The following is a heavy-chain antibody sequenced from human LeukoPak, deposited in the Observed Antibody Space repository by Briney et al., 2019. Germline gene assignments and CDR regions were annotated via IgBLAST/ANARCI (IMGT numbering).Heavy chain of an antibody. D-gene: IGHD2-2*01. CDR3: AVGYCSSTSCHDAFDI. CDR1: GYTFTGYY. J-gene: IGHJ3*02. V-gene: IGHV1-2*06. Sequence: ASVKVSCKASGYTFTGYYMHWVRQAPGQGLEWMGRINPNSGGTNYAQKFQGRVTMTRDTSISTAYMELSSLRSEDTAVYYCAVGYCSSTSCHDAFDIWGQGTMVTVSS. CDR2: INPNSGGT.